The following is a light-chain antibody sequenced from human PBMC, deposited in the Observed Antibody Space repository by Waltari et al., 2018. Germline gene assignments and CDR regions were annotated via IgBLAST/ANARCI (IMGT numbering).Light chain of an antibody. J-gene: IGKJ4*01. CDR2: GTS. V-gene: IGKV1-27*01. Sequence: DIQMTQSPSSLPASVGDRVTITCRASQDISNYLAWYQQKPGKAPNLLIYGTSTLQSGVPSRFSGGGSGTDFTLTISSLQPEDVATYYCQKYRSAPLTFGGGTKVEIK. CDR3: QKYRSAPLT. CDR1: QDISNY.